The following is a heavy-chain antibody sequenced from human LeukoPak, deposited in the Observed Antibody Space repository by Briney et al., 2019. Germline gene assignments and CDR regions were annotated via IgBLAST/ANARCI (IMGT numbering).Heavy chain of an antibody. CDR1: GYSISSGYY. D-gene: IGHD2-2*01. J-gene: IGHJ4*02. V-gene: IGHV4-38-2*01. Sequence: PSETPSLTCAVSGYSISSGYYWGWIRQPPGKGLEWIGSIYHSGSTYYNPSLKSRVTISVDTSKNQFSLKLSSVTAADTAVYYCARQAGWRRGVLVVVPAASLDYWGQGTLVTVSS. CDR2: IYHSGST. CDR3: ARQAGWRRGVLVVVPAASLDY.